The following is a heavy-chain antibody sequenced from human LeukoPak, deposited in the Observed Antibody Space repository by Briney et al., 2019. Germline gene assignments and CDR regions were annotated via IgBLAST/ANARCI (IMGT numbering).Heavy chain of an antibody. J-gene: IGHJ6*03. D-gene: IGHD3-3*01. CDR1: GGSISSYY. V-gene: IGHV4-59*01. CDR3: ARTYYDFWSGYFKYYYYYMDV. CDR2: IYYSGST. Sequence: PSETLSLTCTVSGGSISSYYWSWIRQPPGKGLEWIGYIYYSGSTNYNPSLKSRVTISVDTSKNQFSLKLRSVTAADTAVYYCARTYYDFWSGYFKYYYYYMDVWGKGTTVTVSS.